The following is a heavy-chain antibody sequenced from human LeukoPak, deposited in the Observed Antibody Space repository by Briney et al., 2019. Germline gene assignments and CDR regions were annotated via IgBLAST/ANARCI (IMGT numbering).Heavy chain of an antibody. CDR3: AKDYYYDSSGPFDY. CDR2: ISWNSGSI. Sequence: SRSLRLSCAAPGFTFDDYAMHWVRQAPGKGLEWVSGISWNSGSIGYADSVKGRFTISRDNAKNSLYLQMNSLRAEDMALYYCAKDYYYDSSGPFDYWGQGTLVTVSS. D-gene: IGHD3-22*01. CDR1: GFTFDDYA. V-gene: IGHV3-9*03. J-gene: IGHJ4*02.